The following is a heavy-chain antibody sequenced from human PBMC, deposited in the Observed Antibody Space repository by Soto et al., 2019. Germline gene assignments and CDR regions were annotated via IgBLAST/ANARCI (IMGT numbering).Heavy chain of an antibody. CDR3: ARVGYYYDSSEPSELDY. CDR2: INPNSGGT. CDR1: GYTFTGYY. Sequence: QVQLVQSGAEVKKPGASVKVSCKASGYTFTGYYMHWVRQAPGQGLEWMGWINPNSGGTNYAQKFQGWVTMTRDTSISTAYMELSRLRSDDTAVYYCARVGYYYDSSEPSELDYWGQGTLVTVSS. D-gene: IGHD3-22*01. V-gene: IGHV1-2*04. J-gene: IGHJ4*02.